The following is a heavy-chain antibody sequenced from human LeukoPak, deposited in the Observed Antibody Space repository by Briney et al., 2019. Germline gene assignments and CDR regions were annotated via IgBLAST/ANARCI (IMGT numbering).Heavy chain of an antibody. CDR2: IYPGDSDT. V-gene: IGHV5-51*01. Sequence: GESLKISCKGSGYSFTSYWIGWVRQVPGKGLERMGIIYPGDSDTRYSPSFQGQVTISADKSISTAYLQWSSLKASDTAMYYCARRSTISARLFDSWGQGTLVTVSS. CDR1: GYSFTSYW. J-gene: IGHJ4*02. D-gene: IGHD6-6*01. CDR3: ARRSTISARLFDS.